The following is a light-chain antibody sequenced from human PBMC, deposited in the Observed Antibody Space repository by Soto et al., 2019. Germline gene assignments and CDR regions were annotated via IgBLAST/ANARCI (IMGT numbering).Light chain of an antibody. V-gene: IGKV3-15*01. J-gene: IGKJ3*01. CDR3: QQYDNWVT. CDR1: QSVNTN. CDR2: GAS. Sequence: VVMTQSPATLSVSPGDSATLSCRASQSVNTNLAWYQQKVGQAPRLLIYGASTRATGIQARFSASGSGTDFTLTISSLQSEYFAIYYCQQYDNWVTFGPGTKVDFK.